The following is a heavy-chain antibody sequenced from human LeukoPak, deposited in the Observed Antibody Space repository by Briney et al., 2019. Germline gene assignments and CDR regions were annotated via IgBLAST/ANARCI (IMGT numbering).Heavy chain of an antibody. V-gene: IGHV3-33*01. CDR2: IWYDGSNK. CDR3: ARESGRDGYNSQLFDY. J-gene: IGHJ4*02. Sequence: SCKASGYTFTGYYMHWVRQAPGEGLEWVAVIWYDGSNKYYADSVKGRFTISRDNSKNTLYLQMNSLRAEDTAVYYCARESGRDGYNSQLFDYWGQGTLVTVSS. CDR1: GYTFTGYY. D-gene: IGHD5-24*01.